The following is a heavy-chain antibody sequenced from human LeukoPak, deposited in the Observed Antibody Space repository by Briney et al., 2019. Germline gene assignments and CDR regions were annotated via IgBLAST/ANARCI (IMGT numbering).Heavy chain of an antibody. J-gene: IGHJ4*02. CDR2: ISATGSTT. D-gene: IGHD1-26*01. Sequence: GGSLRLSCAASGFTFSTYAMTWVRQAPGKGLESVSLISATGSTTYYAESVKGRFTISRDNSKNTLFLQMNSLRVEDTAIYYCARVGVGAIDYWGQGTLVTVSS. CDR3: ARVGVGAIDY. CDR1: GFTFSTYA. V-gene: IGHV3-23*01.